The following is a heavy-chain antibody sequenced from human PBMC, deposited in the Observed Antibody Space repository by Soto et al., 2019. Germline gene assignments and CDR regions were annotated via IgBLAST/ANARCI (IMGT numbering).Heavy chain of an antibody. J-gene: IGHJ6*02. CDR3: ARVVSGVSVITRAYGMDV. V-gene: IGHV4-39*01. D-gene: IGHD3-22*01. CDR2: IYYSGST. CDR1: RGSISSSSYY. Sequence: SENLYLTCTVSRGSISSSSYYCGWIRQPSGKGLEWIGSIYYSGSTYYNPSLKSRVTISVDTSKNQFSLKLSSVTAADTAVYYCARVVSGVSVITRAYGMDVWGQGTTVT.